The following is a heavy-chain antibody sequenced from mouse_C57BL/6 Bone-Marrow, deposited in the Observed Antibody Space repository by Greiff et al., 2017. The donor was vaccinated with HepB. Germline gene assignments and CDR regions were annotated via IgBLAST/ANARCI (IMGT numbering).Heavy chain of an antibody. CDR2: IDPSDSYT. CDR3: TRSPYYYGSRRDY. V-gene: IGHV1-69*01. D-gene: IGHD1-1*01. J-gene: IGHJ2*01. CDR1: GYTFTSYW. Sequence: VQLQQSGAELVMPGASVKLSCKASGYTFTSYWMHWVKQRPGQGLEWIGEIDPSDSYTNYNQKFKGKSTLTVDKYSSTAYMQLSSLTSEDSAVYYCTRSPYYYGSRRDYWGKGTTLTVSS.